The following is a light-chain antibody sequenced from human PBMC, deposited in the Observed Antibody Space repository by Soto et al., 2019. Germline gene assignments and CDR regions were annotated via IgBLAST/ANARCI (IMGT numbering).Light chain of an antibody. CDR2: NNN. CDR3: AAWDDSLDGTI. Sequence: QSVLTQPPSASGTPGQRVIISCSGSSSNIGSNSVNWYQQLPGTAPKLLIYNNNQRPSGVPDRFSGSKSGTSASLGISGLQSEDESDYYCAAWDDSLDGTIFGTGTKVTVL. V-gene: IGLV1-44*01. CDR1: SSNIGSNS. J-gene: IGLJ1*01.